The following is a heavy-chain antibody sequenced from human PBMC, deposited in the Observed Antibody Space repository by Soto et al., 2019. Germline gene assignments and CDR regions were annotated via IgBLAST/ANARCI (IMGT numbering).Heavy chain of an antibody. V-gene: IGHV1-2*02. CDR1: EYSFTGHY. CDR3: ARDYDKSGYDYFDP. CDR2: IDPKSGDT. Sequence: ASVKVSCKASEYSFTGHYLHWVRQAPGQGLEWMGWIDPKSGDTKYAPKFQDRVTMTRDTSISRAYMGLSSLRYDDTAVYYCARDYDKSGYDYFDPWGQGTLVTVS. D-gene: IGHD3-22*01. J-gene: IGHJ5*02.